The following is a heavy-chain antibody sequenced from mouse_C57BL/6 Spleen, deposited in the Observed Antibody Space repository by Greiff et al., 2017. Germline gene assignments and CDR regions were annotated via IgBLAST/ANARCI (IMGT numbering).Heavy chain of an antibody. CDR2: IYPRSGNT. CDR1: GYTFTSYG. CDR3: AREGLYSNCDY. V-gene: IGHV1-81*01. D-gene: IGHD2-5*01. Sequence: QVQLQQSGAELARPGASVKLSCKASGYTFTSYGISWVKQRTGQGLEWIGEIYPRSGNTYYNEKFKGKATLTADKSSSTAYMELRSLTSADSAVYFCAREGLYSNCDYWGQGTTLTVSS. J-gene: IGHJ2*01.